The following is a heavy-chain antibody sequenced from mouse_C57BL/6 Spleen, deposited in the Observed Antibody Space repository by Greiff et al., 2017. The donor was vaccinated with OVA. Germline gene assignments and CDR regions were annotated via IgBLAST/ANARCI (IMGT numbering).Heavy chain of an antibody. CDR2: INPNNGGT. Sequence: EVQLQQSGPELVNPGASVNLSCKASGYTFTDYNMHCVKQSHGKRLEWIGYINPNNGGTSYNQKFKGKATLTVNKSSSTAYMELRSLTSEDSAVYYCARGGLLRYWGYFDVWGTGTTVTVSS. CDR1: GYTFTDYN. J-gene: IGHJ1*03. V-gene: IGHV1-22*01. CDR3: ARGGLLRYWGYFDV. D-gene: IGHD1-1*01.